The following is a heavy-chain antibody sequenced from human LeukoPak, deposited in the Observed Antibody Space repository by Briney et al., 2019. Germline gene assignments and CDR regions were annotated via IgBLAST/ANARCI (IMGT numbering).Heavy chain of an antibody. V-gene: IGHV3-23*01. CDR3: AKLAVTTGGAYDF. J-gene: IGHJ4*02. CDR1: FTXXXXA. Sequence: FTXXXXAMNWVXXAPGKGLDWVSTISGGGDSTYYADSVKGRFTISRDNSKNTLYLQMNSLRAEDTAVYYCAKLAVTTGGAYDFWGQGTLVSVSS. CDR2: ISGGGDST. D-gene: IGHD4-17*01.